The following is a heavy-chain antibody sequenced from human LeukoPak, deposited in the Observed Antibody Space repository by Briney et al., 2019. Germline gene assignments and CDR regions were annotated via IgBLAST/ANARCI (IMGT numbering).Heavy chain of an antibody. Sequence: PGGSLRLSCAASGFTFSGSAMHWVRQASGKGLEWVGRIGSRANTYATAYAASVKGRFTISRGDPKNRAYLQMNSLKTEDTAVYYCTRHSDSSGWYAGIDAFDIWGQGTMVTVSS. V-gene: IGHV3-73*01. CDR1: GFTFSGSA. D-gene: IGHD6-19*01. J-gene: IGHJ3*02. CDR2: IGSRANTYAT. CDR3: TRHSDSSGWYAGIDAFDI.